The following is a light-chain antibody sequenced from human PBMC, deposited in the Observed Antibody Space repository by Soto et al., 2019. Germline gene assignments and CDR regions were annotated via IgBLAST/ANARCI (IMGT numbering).Light chain of an antibody. CDR2: GAS. V-gene: IGKV3-20*01. J-gene: IGKJ4*01. CDR1: QSVSSSY. Sequence: IVLTQSPGSLSLSPLEIASLACMASQSVSSSYLAWYQQKPGQAPRLLIYGASSRATGIPDRFSGSGSGTDFTLTISRLEPEDFAVYYCQQYGSSPPVTFGGGTKVDIK. CDR3: QQYGSSPPVT.